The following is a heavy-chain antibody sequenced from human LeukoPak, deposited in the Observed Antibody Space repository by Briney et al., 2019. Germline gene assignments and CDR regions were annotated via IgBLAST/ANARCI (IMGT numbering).Heavy chain of an antibody. CDR2: ISNSGSTI. CDR3: ARGYQWGFDY. J-gene: IGHJ4*02. D-gene: IGHD2-8*01. CDR1: GFSFSSYE. Sequence: GGSLRLSCAASGFSFSSYEMNWVRQAPGKGLEWNSYISNSGSTIYYADSVKGRFTISRDNAKNSLYLQMNSLRDDDTAVYYCARGYQWGFDYWGQGNLVIVSS. V-gene: IGHV3-48*03.